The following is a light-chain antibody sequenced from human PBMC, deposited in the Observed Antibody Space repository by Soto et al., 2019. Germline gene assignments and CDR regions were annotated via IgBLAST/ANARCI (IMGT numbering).Light chain of an antibody. CDR3: QQSYSAPPT. CDR2: GAS. J-gene: IGKJ4*01. V-gene: IGKV1-39*01. CDR1: QSITSN. Sequence: DIQMTQSPSSLSASVGDRVTITCRASQSITSNLNWFQQKSGKAPNLLIHGASNLQSGVPSRFSGSVSGTDFTLTIASLQPEDFATYYCQQSYSAPPTFGGWTKVEIK.